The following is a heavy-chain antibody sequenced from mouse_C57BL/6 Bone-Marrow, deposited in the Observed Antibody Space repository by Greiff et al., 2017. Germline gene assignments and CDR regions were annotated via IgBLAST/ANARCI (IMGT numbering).Heavy chain of an antibody. Sequence: QVQLQQPGAELVMPGASVKLSCKASGYTFTSYWMHWVKQRPGQGLEWIGEIDPSDSYTNYNQKFKGKSTLTVDKSSSTAYMQLSSLTSEDSAVXYCARYGDSSGYPALFAYWGQGTLVTVSA. CDR2: IDPSDSYT. J-gene: IGHJ3*01. V-gene: IGHV1-69*01. CDR1: GYTFTSYW. CDR3: ARYGDSSGYPALFAY. D-gene: IGHD3-2*02.